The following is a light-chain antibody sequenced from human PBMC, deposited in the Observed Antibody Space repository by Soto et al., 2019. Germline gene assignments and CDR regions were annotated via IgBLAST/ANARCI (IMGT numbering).Light chain of an antibody. Sequence: QSVLTQPPSASGSPGQSVTTSCTGTSSDIGGYNYVSWYQQHPGKVPKLMIYEVNKRPSGVPDRFSGSKSGNTASLTVSGLQADDEADYYCTSYAGGNNVFGTGTKLTVL. V-gene: IGLV2-8*01. CDR2: EVN. CDR1: SSDIGGYNY. CDR3: TSYAGGNNV. J-gene: IGLJ1*01.